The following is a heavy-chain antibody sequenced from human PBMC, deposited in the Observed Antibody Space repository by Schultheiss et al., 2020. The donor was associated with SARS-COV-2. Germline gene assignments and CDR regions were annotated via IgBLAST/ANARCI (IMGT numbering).Heavy chain of an antibody. V-gene: IGHV3-30-3*01. CDR3: ARDRGGWYYFDY. J-gene: IGHJ4*02. Sequence: GGSLRLSCAASGFTFSSYAMSWVRQAPGKGLEWVAVISYDGSSKYYADSVKGRFTISRDNSKNTLYLQMNSLRAEDTAVYYCARDRGGWYYFDYWGQGTLITVSS. CDR2: ISYDGSSK. CDR1: GFTFSSYA. D-gene: IGHD6-19*01.